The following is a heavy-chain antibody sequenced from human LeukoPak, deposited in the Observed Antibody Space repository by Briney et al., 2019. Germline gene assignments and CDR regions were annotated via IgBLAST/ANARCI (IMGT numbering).Heavy chain of an antibody. D-gene: IGHD3-22*01. CDR1: GFTFSSYG. V-gene: IGHV3-30*03. CDR2: ISYDGSNK. J-gene: IGHJ3*02. CDR3: ATSSGYIDAFDI. Sequence: GGSLILSCAASGFTFSSYGMHWVRQAPGKGLEWVAVISYDGSNKYYADSVKGRFTISRDNSKNTLYLQMNSLRAEDTAVYYCATSSGYIDAFDIWGQGTMVTVSS.